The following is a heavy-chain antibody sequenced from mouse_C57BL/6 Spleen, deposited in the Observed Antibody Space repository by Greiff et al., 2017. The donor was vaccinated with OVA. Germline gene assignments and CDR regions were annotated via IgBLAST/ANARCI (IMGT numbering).Heavy chain of an antibody. CDR1: GYTFTSYW. J-gene: IGHJ2*01. CDR2: INPSNGGT. CDR3: ARDDYERGGFDY. Sequence: QVQLQQSGTELVKPGASVKLSCKASGYTFTSYWMHWVKQRPGQGLEWIGNINPSNGGTNYNEKFKSKATLTVDKSSSTAYMQLSSLTSEDSAVYYCARDDYERGGFDYWGQGTTLTVSS. V-gene: IGHV1-53*01. D-gene: IGHD2-4*01.